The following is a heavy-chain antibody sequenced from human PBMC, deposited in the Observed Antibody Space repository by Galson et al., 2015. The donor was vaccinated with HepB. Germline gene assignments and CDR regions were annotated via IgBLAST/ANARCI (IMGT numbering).Heavy chain of an antibody. V-gene: IGHV3-23*01. CDR2: VSGSGGTT. J-gene: IGHJ4*02. Sequence: SLRLSCAASGFTFRTYAMSWVRQAPGKGLEWVSAVSGSGGTTYYADSVKGRFTISRDNLKNTLYLHMNSLRAEDTAVYYCVKDVSVYYDSVGVIVDYWGQGALVTVSS. CDR1: GFTFRTYA. D-gene: IGHD3-16*01. CDR3: VKDVSVYYDSVGVIVDY.